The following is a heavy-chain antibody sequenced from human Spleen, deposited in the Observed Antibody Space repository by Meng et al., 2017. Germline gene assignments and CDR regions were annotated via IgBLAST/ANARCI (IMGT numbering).Heavy chain of an antibody. CDR1: GGIFSHYV. Sequence: SVQVSCKASGGIFSHYVIGWVRQAPGQGLEWMGGINAVFGTTNYAQKVQGRVTITTDESTSTVYMELTRLTSEDTGVYFCARKAGNCISTTCYSLDYWGQGTLVTVSS. J-gene: IGHJ4*02. V-gene: IGHV1-69*05. CDR2: INAVFGTT. D-gene: IGHD2-2*01. CDR3: ARKAGNCISTTCYSLDY.